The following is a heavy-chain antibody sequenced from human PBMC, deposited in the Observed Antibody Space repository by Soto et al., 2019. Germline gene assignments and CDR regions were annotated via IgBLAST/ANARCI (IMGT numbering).Heavy chain of an antibody. CDR2: ISSSSSYI. Sequence: EVQLVESGGGLVKPGGSLRLSWAASGFTFSSYSMNWIRQARGKGLEWVSSISSSSSYIYYADSVKGRFTISRDNAKNSLYLQMNSLRAEDTAVYYCAVCIVVVPAEGSYGMDVWGQGTTVTVSS. V-gene: IGHV3-21*01. CDR1: GFTFSSYS. D-gene: IGHD2-2*01. CDR3: AVCIVVVPAEGSYGMDV. J-gene: IGHJ6*02.